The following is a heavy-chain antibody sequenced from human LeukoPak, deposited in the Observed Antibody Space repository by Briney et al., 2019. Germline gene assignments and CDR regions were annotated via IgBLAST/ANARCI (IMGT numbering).Heavy chain of an antibody. V-gene: IGHV1-18*01. J-gene: IGHJ6*03. CDR1: GYTFTSYG. CDR3: AKVVRGGYYMDV. D-gene: IGHD3-10*01. Sequence: ASVKVSCKASGYTFTSYGISWVRQAPGQGLEGMGWISAYNGNTNYAQKRQGRVTMTTDTSTSTAYMELRSLRSDDTAVYYCAKVVRGGYYMDVWGKGTTVTVSS. CDR2: ISAYNGNT.